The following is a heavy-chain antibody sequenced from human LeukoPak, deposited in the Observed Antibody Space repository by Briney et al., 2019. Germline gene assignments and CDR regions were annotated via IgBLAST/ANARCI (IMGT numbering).Heavy chain of an antibody. CDR3: AKVAVARQFDY. J-gene: IGHJ4*02. Sequence: SETLSLTCTVSGYSISSAYYWGWIRQPPGKGLEWIGSIYHSGSTYYNPSLKSRVTISVDTSKNQFSLKLSSVTAAGTAVYYCAKVAVARQFDYWGQGTLVTVSS. CDR1: GYSISSAYY. CDR2: IYHSGST. V-gene: IGHV4-38-2*02. D-gene: IGHD6-19*01.